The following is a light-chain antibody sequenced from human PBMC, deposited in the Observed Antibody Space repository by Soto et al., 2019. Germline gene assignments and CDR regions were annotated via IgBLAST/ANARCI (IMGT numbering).Light chain of an antibody. CDR3: TQVTQFLT. V-gene: IGKV2-24*01. CDR1: QRLVHSDGNTY. Sequence: DIVMTQTPLSSPVILGQPASISFRSSQRLVHSDGNTYLSCLQQRPGQPARLLIYKVSKRFSGVPDRFSCSGAGTDFTLKSRRVEAEDVGVYDCTQVTQFLTFGGGTKVDIK. J-gene: IGKJ4*01. CDR2: KVS.